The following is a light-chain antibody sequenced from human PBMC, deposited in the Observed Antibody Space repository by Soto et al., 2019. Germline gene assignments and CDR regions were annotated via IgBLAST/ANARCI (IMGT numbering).Light chain of an antibody. J-gene: IGKJ4*01. CDR1: QGISSR. CDR3: QQSNSFPLT. CDR2: AAS. V-gene: IGKV1-12*01. Sequence: DIQMTQSPSSVSASVGDRVTITCRASQGISSRLAWYQQKPGKAPNLLIYAASSLQSGVPSRFSGSGSETDFTLTIGSMQPEDFATYYCQQSNSFPLTFGGGTKVEIK.